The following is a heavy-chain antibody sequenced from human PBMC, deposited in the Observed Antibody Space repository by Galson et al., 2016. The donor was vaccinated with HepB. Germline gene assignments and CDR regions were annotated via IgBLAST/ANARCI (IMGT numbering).Heavy chain of an antibody. CDR3: ARYVTDGAAWRSFDY. CDR1: GVSISSGNW. D-gene: IGHD5-24*01. Sequence: SETLSLTCAVSGVSISSGNWWTWVRQTPGKGLEWLGEIYHSGTTNNNLSLISRVTMSVDKSNNQFSLKMTSVTAEDTAIYYCARYVTDGAAWRSFDYWGQGILVTFSS. V-gene: IGHV4-4*02. J-gene: IGHJ4*02. CDR2: IYHSGTT.